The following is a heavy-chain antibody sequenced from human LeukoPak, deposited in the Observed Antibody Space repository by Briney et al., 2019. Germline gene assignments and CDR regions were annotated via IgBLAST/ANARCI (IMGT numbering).Heavy chain of an antibody. CDR3: AREEWELLKEGWFDP. CDR2: IYTSGST. D-gene: IGHD1-26*01. Sequence: SETLSLTCTVSGGSISSYYWSWIRQPAGKGLEWIGRIYTSGSTNCNPSLKSRVTISVDKSKNQFSLKLSSVTAADTAVYYCAREEWELLKEGWFDPWGQGTLVTVSS. V-gene: IGHV4-4*07. J-gene: IGHJ5*02. CDR1: GGSISSYY.